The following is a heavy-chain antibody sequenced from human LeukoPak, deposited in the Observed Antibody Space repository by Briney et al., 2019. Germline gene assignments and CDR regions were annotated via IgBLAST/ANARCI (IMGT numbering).Heavy chain of an antibody. D-gene: IGHD3-10*01. J-gene: IGHJ3*02. CDR3: ARDPTLVGAPRGPWDNVFDI. CDR2: IIPIFGTA. CDR1: GGTFSSYA. Sequence: SVKVSCKASGGTFSSYAISWVRQAPGQGLEWMGGIIPIFGTANYAQKFQGRVTITADKSTSTAYMELSSLRYEDTAVYYCARDPTLVGAPRGPWDNVFDIWGQGTMVTVSS. V-gene: IGHV1-69*06.